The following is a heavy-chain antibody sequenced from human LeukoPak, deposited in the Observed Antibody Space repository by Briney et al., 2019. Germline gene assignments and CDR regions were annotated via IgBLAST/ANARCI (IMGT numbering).Heavy chain of an antibody. CDR2: ISPSGSST. CDR3: AKDWNHDSSGLYYFDY. CDR1: GFTFSSYA. Sequence: PGGSLRLSCAASGFTFSSYAMNWVRQAPGKGLEWVSGISPSGSSTYYADSVEGRFTVSRDNSKNTLYLQMNSLRAEDTAVYYCAKDWNHDSSGLYYFDYWGQGTLVTVSS. V-gene: IGHV3-23*01. D-gene: IGHD3-22*01. J-gene: IGHJ4*02.